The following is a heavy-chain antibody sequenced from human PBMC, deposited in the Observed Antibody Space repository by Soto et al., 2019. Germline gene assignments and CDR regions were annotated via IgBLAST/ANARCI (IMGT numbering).Heavy chain of an antibody. D-gene: IGHD3-16*01. CDR3: ARDSITRVSSDVPGMDV. V-gene: IGHV3-23*01. CDR2: IGEGGFST. CDR1: GFTFSTYA. Sequence: PGGSLRLSCAASGFTFSTYAMSWVRQAPGKGLEWVSVIGEGGFSTQYAASVKGRFTISRDNSKNMLYLQMNSLRSDDTAVYYCARDSITRVSSDVPGMDVWGQGTTVTV. J-gene: IGHJ6*02.